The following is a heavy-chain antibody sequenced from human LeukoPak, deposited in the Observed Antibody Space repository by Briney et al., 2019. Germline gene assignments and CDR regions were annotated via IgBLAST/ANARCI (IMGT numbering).Heavy chain of an antibody. CDR3: EKANRGYYYDSSGSTIFDY. V-gene: IGHV4-34*01. CDR1: GGSFSGYY. CDR2: INHSGST. D-gene: IGHD3-22*01. Sequence: SETLSLTCAVYGGSFSGYYWSWIRQPPGKGLEWIGEINHSGSTNYNLSLKSRVTISVDTSKNQFSLKLSSVTAADTAVYYCEKANRGYYYDSSGSTIFDYWGQGTLVTVSS. J-gene: IGHJ4*02.